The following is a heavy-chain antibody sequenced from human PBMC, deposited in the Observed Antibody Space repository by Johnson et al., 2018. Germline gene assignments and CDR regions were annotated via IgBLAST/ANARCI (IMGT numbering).Heavy chain of an antibody. V-gene: IGHV3-53*01. CDR3: ARDYYNWNEYGMDA. D-gene: IGHD1-20*01. Sequence: VQLVQSGGGLIQPGGSXRLSCAASGFTVSSNYMSWVRQAPGKGLEWVSVIYSGGSTYYADSVKGRFTISRDNSKNTLYLQMNSLRAEDTAVYYCARDYYNWNEYGMDAWGQGTTVTVSS. J-gene: IGHJ6*02. CDR1: GFTVSSNY. CDR2: IYSGGST.